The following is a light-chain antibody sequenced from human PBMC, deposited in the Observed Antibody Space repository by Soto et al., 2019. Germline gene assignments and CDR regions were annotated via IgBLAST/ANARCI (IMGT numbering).Light chain of an antibody. V-gene: IGKV3-20*01. CDR3: QQYGGPVPWT. Sequence: EVVLTQSPGTLSLSPGERATVSCRASQTISRNYLAWYQKKPGQAPRLLIYGASTRATGIPDRFTGSGSRTDFTLTIARLAPEDFSVYYCQQYGGPVPWTLGQGTKVDIK. CDR1: QTISRNY. CDR2: GAS. J-gene: IGKJ1*01.